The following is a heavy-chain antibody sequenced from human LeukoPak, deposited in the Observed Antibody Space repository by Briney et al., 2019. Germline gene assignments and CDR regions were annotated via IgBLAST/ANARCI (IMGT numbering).Heavy chain of an antibody. CDR1: GFTVSSNY. J-gene: IGHJ3*02. Sequence: PGGSLRLSCAASGFTVSSNYMSWVRQAPGKGLEWVSVIYSGGSTYYADSVKGRFTISRDNSKNTLYLQMSSLRAEDTAVYYCARFRLRLGELSLGDAFDIGGEGTMVTVYS. CDR3: ARFRLRLGELSLGDAFDI. D-gene: IGHD3-16*02. V-gene: IGHV3-66*01. CDR2: IYSGGST.